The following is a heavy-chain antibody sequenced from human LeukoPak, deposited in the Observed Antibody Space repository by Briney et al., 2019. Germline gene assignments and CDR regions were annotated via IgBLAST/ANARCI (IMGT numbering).Heavy chain of an antibody. CDR2: IYYSGST. CDR3: ARVGSGNYRDY. Sequence: SETLSLTCTVSGGSISSSSYYWGWIRQPPGKGLEWIGSIYYSGSTYYNPSLKSRVTISVDMSKNQFSLKLSSVTAADTAVYYCARVGSGNYRDYWGQGTLVTVSS. V-gene: IGHV4-39*07. D-gene: IGHD1-26*01. J-gene: IGHJ4*02. CDR1: GGSISSSSYY.